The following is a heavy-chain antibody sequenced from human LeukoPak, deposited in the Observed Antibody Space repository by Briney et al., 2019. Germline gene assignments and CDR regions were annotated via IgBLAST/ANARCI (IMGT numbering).Heavy chain of an antibody. D-gene: IGHD3-10*01. J-gene: IGHJ5*02. CDR3: ARDFRIYYGSGSYGSRFDP. Sequence: PGGSLRLSCAASGFTFNDYGMNWVRQAPGKGLEWVSSISSSGVYIYYADSLKGRFTISRDNAKNSLYLQVNSLRAEDTAIYFCARDFRIYYGSGSYGSRFDPWGQGTLVTVSS. CDR2: ISSSGVYI. V-gene: IGHV3-21*01. CDR1: GFTFNDYG.